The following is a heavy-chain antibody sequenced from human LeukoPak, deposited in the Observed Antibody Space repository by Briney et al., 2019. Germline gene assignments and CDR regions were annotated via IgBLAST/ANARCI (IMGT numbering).Heavy chain of an antibody. CDR3: ARGSRSSSPFDY. J-gene: IGHJ4*02. CDR1: GLTFSSYA. V-gene: IGHV4-34*01. CDR2: INHSGST. Sequence: PGGSLRLSCAASGLTFSSYAMSWIRQPPGKGLEWIGEINHSGSTNYNPSLKSRVTISVDASKNQFSLKLSSVTAADTAVYYCARGSRSSSPFDYWGQGTLVTVSS. D-gene: IGHD6-13*01.